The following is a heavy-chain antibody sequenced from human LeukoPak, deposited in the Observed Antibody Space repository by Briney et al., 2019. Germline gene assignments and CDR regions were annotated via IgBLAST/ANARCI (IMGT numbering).Heavy chain of an antibody. J-gene: IGHJ4*02. CDR1: GFTFSSYA. CDR2: ISYDGSNK. V-gene: IGHV3-30-3*01. Sequence: GGSLRLSCAASGFTFSSYAMHWVRQAPGKGLEWVAVISYDGSNKYYADSVKGRFTISRDNSKNTLHLQMNSLRAEDTAVYYCARDRGSFDYWGQGTLVTVSS. CDR3: ARDRGSFDY.